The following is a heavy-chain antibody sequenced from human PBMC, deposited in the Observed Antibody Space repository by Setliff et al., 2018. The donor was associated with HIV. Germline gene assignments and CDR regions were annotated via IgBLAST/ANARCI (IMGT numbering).Heavy chain of an antibody. V-gene: IGHV3-66*02. CDR1: GISVSKNY. CDR3: ASRFLEWLFY. CDR2: IYSGGDT. D-gene: IGHD3-3*01. Sequence: LRLSCAVSGISVSKNYMGWVRQAPGKGLEWVPVIYSGGDTYYADSVKGRFTISRDNSKNTVDLQMNTLRTEDTAVYYCASRFLEWLFYWGQGTLVTVSS. J-gene: IGHJ4*02.